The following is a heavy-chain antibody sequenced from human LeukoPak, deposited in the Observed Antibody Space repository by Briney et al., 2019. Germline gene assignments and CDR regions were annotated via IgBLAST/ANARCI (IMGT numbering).Heavy chain of an antibody. CDR2: IGSSGSYI. Sequence: GRSLRLSCEVSGFTFSSYHMNWVRQAPGKGLESVSSIGSSGSYIYYADSVKGRFTISRDNAKKSLYMQMTSLRAEDTAVYYCARDLGEVIAAREDFDYWGQGALVTVSS. J-gene: IGHJ4*02. CDR3: ARDLGEVIAAREDFDY. V-gene: IGHV3-21*01. CDR1: GFTFSSYH. D-gene: IGHD6-6*01.